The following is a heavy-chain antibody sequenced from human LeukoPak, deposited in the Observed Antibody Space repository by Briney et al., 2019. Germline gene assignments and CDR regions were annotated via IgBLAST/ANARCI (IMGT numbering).Heavy chain of an antibody. V-gene: IGHV5-51*01. CDR2: IYPGDSDT. D-gene: IGHD2-15*01. CDR1: GYSFTSYW. J-gene: IGHJ4*02. CDR3: ARQMDCSGGSCYSDY. Sequence: GESLKISCKGSGYSFTSYWIGWVRQMPGKGLEWMGIIYPGDSDTRYSPSFQGQVTISADKSISTAYLQWSSLKASDTAMYYCARQMDCSGGSCYSDYWGQGTLVTVSS.